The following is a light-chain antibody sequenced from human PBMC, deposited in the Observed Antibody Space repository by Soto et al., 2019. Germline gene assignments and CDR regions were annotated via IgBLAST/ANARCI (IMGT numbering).Light chain of an antibody. CDR1: QSASTN. V-gene: IGKV3-15*01. J-gene: IGKJ5*01. Sequence: EIVLTQSPVTLSVSPGEGATLFCRASQSASTNLAWYQHKPGQAPRLLIYGASTRATAIPARFSGSGSGTEFTLTINSLESEDFAVYYCQHYNSWPRIAFGQGTRLEIK. CDR2: GAS. CDR3: QHYNSWPRIA.